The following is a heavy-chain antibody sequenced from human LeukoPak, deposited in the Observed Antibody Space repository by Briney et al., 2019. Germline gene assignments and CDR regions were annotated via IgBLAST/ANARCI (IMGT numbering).Heavy chain of an antibody. CDR1: GFTFSTYS. CDR3: ATPLLRFLEWLLYY. J-gene: IGHJ4*02. D-gene: IGHD3-3*01. CDR2: ISSSSSGI. Sequence: GGSLRLSCAASGFTFSTYSMNWVRQAPGKGLEWVSYISSSSSGIYYADSVKGRFTISRDNSKNTLYLQMNSLRAEDTAVYYCATPLLRFLEWLLYYWGQGTLVTVSS. V-gene: IGHV3-48*01.